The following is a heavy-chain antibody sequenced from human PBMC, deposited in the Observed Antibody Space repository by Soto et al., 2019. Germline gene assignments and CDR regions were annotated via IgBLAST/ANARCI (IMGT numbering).Heavy chain of an antibody. CDR1: GFTFSSYS. CDR2: ISSSSSYI. D-gene: IGHD1-7*01. Sequence: GGSLRLSCAASGFTFSSYSMNWVRQAPGKGLEWVSSISSSSSYIYYADSVKGRFTISRDNAKNSLYLQMNSLRAEDTAVYYCARGSGRNWNYGFGVPDYWGQGTLVTVSS. V-gene: IGHV3-21*01. CDR3: ARGSGRNWNYGFGVPDY. J-gene: IGHJ4*02.